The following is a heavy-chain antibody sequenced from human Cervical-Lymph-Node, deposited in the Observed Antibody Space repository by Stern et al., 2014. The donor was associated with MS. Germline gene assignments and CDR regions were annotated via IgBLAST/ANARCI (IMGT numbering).Heavy chain of an antibody. Sequence: QLVQSGAEVKKPGESLKISCKGSGYSFTSYWIGWVRQMPGKGLEWMGINYPGDSDTRYSPSFQGQVTISPDKSISTAQPQWGRLKASDPAMYYWARNCGFRPGCIDYWGQGTLVTVSS. J-gene: IGHJ4*02. D-gene: IGHD2-21*01. CDR2: NYPGDSDT. CDR3: ARNCGFRPGCIDY. V-gene: IGHV5-51*01. CDR1: GYSFTSYW.